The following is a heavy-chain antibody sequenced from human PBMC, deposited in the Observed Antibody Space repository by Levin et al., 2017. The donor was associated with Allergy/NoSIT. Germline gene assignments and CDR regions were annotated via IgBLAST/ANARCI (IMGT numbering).Heavy chain of an antibody. CDR2: ISTNSAYI. Sequence: KPGGSLRLSCSTSGFTFNIYTMNWVRQAPGKGLEWISFISTNSAYIFYADSVRGRFTISRDNAEGSLYLQMNSLRADDTAMYYCARGPEVWGQGTPVTVSS. CDR3: ARGPEV. V-gene: IGHV3-21*01. J-gene: IGHJ4*02. CDR1: GFTFNIYT.